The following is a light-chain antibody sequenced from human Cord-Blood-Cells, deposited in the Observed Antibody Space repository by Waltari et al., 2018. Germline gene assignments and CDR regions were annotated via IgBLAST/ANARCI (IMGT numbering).Light chain of an antibody. CDR2: EVI. V-gene: IGLV2-23*02. CDR3: CSYAGSSTSPYV. J-gene: IGLJ1*01. CDR1: SSDVGSYNL. Sequence: QSALTQPASVSGSPGQSITISCTGTSSDVGSYNLVSWYQQHPGKAPKLMIYEVIKRPSGVSILFSGSKPGNTASLTISALQAEDEADYYCCSYAGSSTSPYVFGTVTKVTVL.